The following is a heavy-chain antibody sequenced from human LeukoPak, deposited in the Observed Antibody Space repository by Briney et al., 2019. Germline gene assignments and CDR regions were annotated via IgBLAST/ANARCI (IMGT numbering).Heavy chain of an antibody. J-gene: IGHJ3*02. D-gene: IGHD3-10*01. CDR2: IYYSGST. V-gene: IGHV4-39*07. CDR1: GGSISSSSYY. CDR3: ARVKELVRGVRDAFDI. Sequence: PSETLSLTCTVSGGSISSSSYYWGWIRQPPGKGLEWIGSIYYSGSTYYNPSLKSRVTISVDTSKNQFSLKLSSVTAADTAVYYCARVKELVRGVRDAFDIWGQGTMVTVSS.